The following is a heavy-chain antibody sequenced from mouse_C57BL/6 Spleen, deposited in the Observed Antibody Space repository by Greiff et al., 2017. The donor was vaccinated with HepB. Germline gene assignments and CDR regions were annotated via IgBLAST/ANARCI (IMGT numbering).Heavy chain of an antibody. D-gene: IGHD1-1*01. J-gene: IGHJ4*01. CDR1: GYTFTSYG. Sequence: QVQLKQSGAELARPGASVKLSCKASGYTFTSYGISWVKQRTGQGLEWIGEIYPRSGNTYYNEKFKGKATLTADKSSSTAYMELRSLTSEDSAVYFCARRGVTTVASPMDYWGQGTSVTVSS. CDR2: IYPRSGNT. CDR3: ARRGVTTVASPMDY. V-gene: IGHV1-81*01.